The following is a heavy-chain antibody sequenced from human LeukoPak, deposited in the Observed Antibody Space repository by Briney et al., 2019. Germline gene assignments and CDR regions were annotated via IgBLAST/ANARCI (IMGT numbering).Heavy chain of an antibody. Sequence: GGSLRLSCAASGFTVSSNYMSWVRQAPGKGLEWVSVIYSGGSTYYADSVKGRFTISRDNSKNTLYLQLNSLRVEDTAVYYCAKGGARDGYKIWGQGILVTVSS. D-gene: IGHD5-24*01. CDR3: AKGGARDGYKI. CDR2: IYSGGST. CDR1: GFTVSSNY. V-gene: IGHV3-53*01. J-gene: IGHJ4*02.